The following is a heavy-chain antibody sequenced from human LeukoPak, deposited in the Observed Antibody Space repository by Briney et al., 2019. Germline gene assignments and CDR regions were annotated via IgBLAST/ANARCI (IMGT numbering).Heavy chain of an antibody. D-gene: IGHD3-9*01. V-gene: IGHV3-21*04. Sequence: TGGSLRLSCAASGFTFSSYSMNWVRQAPGKGLEWVSSISSSSSYIYYADSVKGRFTISRDNAKNSLYLQMNSPRAEDTAVYYSARGVLRYFDHTDYWGQGTLVTVSS. CDR3: ARGVLRYFDHTDY. CDR2: ISSSSSYI. CDR1: GFTFSSYS. J-gene: IGHJ4*02.